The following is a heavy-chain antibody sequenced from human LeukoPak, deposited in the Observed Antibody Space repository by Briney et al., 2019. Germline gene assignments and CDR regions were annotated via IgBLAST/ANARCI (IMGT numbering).Heavy chain of an antibody. J-gene: IGHJ3*02. V-gene: IGHV4-59*01. Sequence: PAETLSLTCTVSGGSIISYYWSWIRQPPGKGLEWIGYIYYSGSTSYNPSLKSRVTISVDTSKNQFSLRLSSVTAADTAVYYCAREIEQWLATDGAFDIWGQGTMVTVSS. CDR2: IYYSGST. CDR3: AREIEQWLATDGAFDI. D-gene: IGHD6-19*01. CDR1: GGSIISYY.